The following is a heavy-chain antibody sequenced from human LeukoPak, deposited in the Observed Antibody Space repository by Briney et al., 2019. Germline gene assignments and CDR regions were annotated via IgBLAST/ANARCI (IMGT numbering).Heavy chain of an antibody. V-gene: IGHV3-23*01. CDR2: ISGSGGST. D-gene: IGHD3-9*01. CDR1: GFTFSSYA. CDR3: AKDYDILTGYVRGAFDI. J-gene: IGHJ3*02. Sequence: PGGSLRLSCAASGFTFSSYAMSWVRQAPGKGLEWVSAISGSGGSTYYADSVKGRFTISRDNSKNTLYLQMNSLRAEDTAVYYCAKDYDILTGYVRGAFDIWGQGTMVTVSS.